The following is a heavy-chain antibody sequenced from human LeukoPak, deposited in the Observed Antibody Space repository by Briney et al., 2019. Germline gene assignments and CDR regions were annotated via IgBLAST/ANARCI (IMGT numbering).Heavy chain of an antibody. Sequence: SETLSLTCTVSGYSISSGYYWGWIRQPPGKGLEWIGSIYHSGSTYYNPSLKSRVTISVDTSKNQFSLKLSSVTAADTAVYYCARDLPTYYYGSGSYYDYWGQGTLVTVSS. CDR3: ARDLPTYYYGSGSYYDY. CDR1: GYSISSGYY. J-gene: IGHJ4*02. V-gene: IGHV4-38-2*02. D-gene: IGHD3-10*01. CDR2: IYHSGST.